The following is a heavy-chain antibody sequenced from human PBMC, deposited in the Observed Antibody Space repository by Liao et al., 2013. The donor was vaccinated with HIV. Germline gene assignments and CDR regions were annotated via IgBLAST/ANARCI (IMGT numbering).Heavy chain of an antibody. CDR1: GGSISSGRYY. V-gene: IGHV4-30-4*08. Sequence: QVQLQESGPGLVKPSQTLSLTCTVSGGSISSGRYYWSWIRQPPGKGLEWIGNIYYSGSTDYNPSLKSRVTISVDTSKNHFSLKLSSVTAADTAVYYCAREAVAGKGTIDYWGQGTLVTVSS. D-gene: IGHD6-19*01. CDR2: IYYSGST. J-gene: IGHJ4*02. CDR3: AREAVAGKGTIDY.